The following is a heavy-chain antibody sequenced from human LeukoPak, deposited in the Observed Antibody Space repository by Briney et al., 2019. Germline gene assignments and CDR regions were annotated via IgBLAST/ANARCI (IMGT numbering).Heavy chain of an antibody. D-gene: IGHD3-10*01. CDR1: GYILSSYN. V-gene: IGHV1-46*01. CDR3: ARSGSGSYPNWFDP. Sequence: ASVKVSCKASGYILSSYNMHWVRQAPGQGLEWLGIINPSGGDTKYAQKFQGRVTLTRDKSTSTVYMELSSLTSDDTAVYYCARSGSGSYPNWFDPWGQGTLVTVSS. CDR2: INPSGGDT. J-gene: IGHJ5*02.